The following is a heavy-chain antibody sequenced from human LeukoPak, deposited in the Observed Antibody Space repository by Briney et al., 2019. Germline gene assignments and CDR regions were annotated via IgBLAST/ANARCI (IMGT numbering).Heavy chain of an antibody. J-gene: IGHJ4*02. CDR1: GFTFSSYG. V-gene: IGHV3-30*18. CDR2: ISYDGSNK. D-gene: IGHD6-13*01. Sequence: PGGSLRLSCAASGFTFSSYGMHWVRQAPGKGLEWVAVISYDGSNKYYADSVKGRFTISRDNSKNTLYLQMNSLRAEDTAVYYCAKAVRGSSSLFDYWGQGTLATVSS. CDR3: AKAVRGSSSLFDY.